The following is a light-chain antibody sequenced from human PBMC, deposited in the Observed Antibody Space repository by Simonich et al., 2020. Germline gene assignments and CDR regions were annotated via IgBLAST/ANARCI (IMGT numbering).Light chain of an antibody. CDR2: WAA. Sequence: DIVMTQSPDSLAVSLGERATINCKSSQSVLYSSNNKNHLAWYQQKPGQHPKLLIYWAATRESGVPDRFSGSGSGTDFTLTISSLQAEDVAVYYCQQYYSTRTFGQGTKVEIK. CDR1: QSVLYSSNNKNH. V-gene: IGKV4-1*01. CDR3: QQYYSTRT. J-gene: IGKJ1*01.